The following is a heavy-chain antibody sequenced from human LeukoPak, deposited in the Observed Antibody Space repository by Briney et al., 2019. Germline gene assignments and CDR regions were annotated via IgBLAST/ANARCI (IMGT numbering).Heavy chain of an antibody. CDR1: GYSISSGYY. CDR3: ARVCQGKWFGELYYMDV. V-gene: IGHV4-61*01. J-gene: IGHJ6*03. D-gene: IGHD3-10*01. CDR2: IYYSGST. Sequence: SETLSLTCAVSGYSISSGYYWSWIRPPPGKGLEWIGYIYYSGSTNYNPSLKSRVTISVDTSKNQFSLKLSSVTAADTAVYYCARVCQGKWFGELYYMDVWGKGTTVTVSS.